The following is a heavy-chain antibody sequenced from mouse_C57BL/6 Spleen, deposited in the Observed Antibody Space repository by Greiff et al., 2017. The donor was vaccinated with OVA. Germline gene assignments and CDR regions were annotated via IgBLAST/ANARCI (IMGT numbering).Heavy chain of an antibody. CDR3: ASYYGSTWFAY. J-gene: IGHJ3*01. CDR1: GYTFTSYW. D-gene: IGHD1-1*01. V-gene: IGHV1-69*01. CDR2: IDPSDSYT. Sequence: QVQLQQPGAELVMPGASVKLSCKASGYTFTSYWMHWVKQRPGQGLEWIGEIDPSDSYTNYKQKFKGKSTLTVDKSSSTAYMQLSSLTSEDSAVYYCASYYGSTWFAYWGQGTLVTVSA.